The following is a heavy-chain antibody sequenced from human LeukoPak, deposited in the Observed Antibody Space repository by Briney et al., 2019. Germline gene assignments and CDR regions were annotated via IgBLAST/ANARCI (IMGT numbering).Heavy chain of an antibody. V-gene: IGHV4-39*01. CDR3: VISAPGGGLLGSGNFDY. D-gene: IGHD3-10*01. J-gene: IGHJ4*02. Sequence: SETLSLTCTVSGGSISSNNYYWGWIRQPPGKGLEWIGSIYYSGSTYYNPSLKSRVTISVNTSKNQFSLKLSSVTAADTSLSYCVISAPGGGLLGSGNFDYWGQGTLVTVSS. CDR1: GGSISSNNYY. CDR2: IYYSGST.